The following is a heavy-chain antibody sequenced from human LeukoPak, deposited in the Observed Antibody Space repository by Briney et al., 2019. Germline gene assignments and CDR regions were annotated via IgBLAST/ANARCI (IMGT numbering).Heavy chain of an antibody. D-gene: IGHD6-13*01. CDR2: IYYSGST. V-gene: IGHV4-59*01. Sequence: SETLSLTCTASGGSISSYYWSWIRQPPGKGLEWIGYIYYSGSTNYNPSLKSRVTISVDTSKNQFSLKLSSVTAADTAVYYCARDTALIGAAFGGLGYFDYWGQGTLVTVSS. CDR1: GGSISSYY. J-gene: IGHJ4*02. CDR3: ARDTALIGAAFGGLGYFDY.